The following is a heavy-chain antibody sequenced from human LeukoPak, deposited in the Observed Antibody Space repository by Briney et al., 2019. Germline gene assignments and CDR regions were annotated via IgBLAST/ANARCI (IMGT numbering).Heavy chain of an antibody. D-gene: IGHD6-6*01. CDR1: GFTFRSYA. V-gene: IGHV3-23*01. CDR2: ISGSGGST. Sequence: PGGSLRLSCAASGFTFRSYAMSWVRQAPGKGLEWVSTISGSGGSTYYADSVKGRFTISRDSSKNTLFLQMNSLRAEDTAVYYCAKEIGEYSSSSLDYWGQGALVTVSS. CDR3: AKEIGEYSSSSLDY. J-gene: IGHJ4*02.